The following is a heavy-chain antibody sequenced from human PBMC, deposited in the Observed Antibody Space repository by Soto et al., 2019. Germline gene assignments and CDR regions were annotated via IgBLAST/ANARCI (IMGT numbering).Heavy chain of an antibody. CDR3: AREPPRPTGGYFYYYMDV. J-gene: IGHJ6*03. CDR2: IIPILDLP. V-gene: IGHV1-69*08. Sequence: QVQLVQSGAEVKKPGSSVKVSCRASGGTFSNFTINWVRQAPGQGLEWMGRIIPILDLPTYAQKFQGRVTITADTSTGTAHMDLSSLRSDDTAVYYCAREPPRPTGGYFYYYMDVWGTGTTVTVSS. CDR1: GGTFSNFT. D-gene: IGHD1-1*01.